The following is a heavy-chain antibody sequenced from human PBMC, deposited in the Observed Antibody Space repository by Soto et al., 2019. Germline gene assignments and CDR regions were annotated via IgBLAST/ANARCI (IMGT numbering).Heavy chain of an antibody. Sequence: GGSLRLSCSASGFMFSTYWMNWVRQAPGKGLMWVSRINSDGSSATYADSVKGRFTMSRDNAKNSLYLQMNSLRVEDTAVYYCARGRSNDYYDYWGQGTLVTVSS. CDR3: ARGRSNDYYDY. J-gene: IGHJ4*02. V-gene: IGHV3-74*01. CDR2: INSDGSSA. D-gene: IGHD2-15*01. CDR1: GFMFSTYW.